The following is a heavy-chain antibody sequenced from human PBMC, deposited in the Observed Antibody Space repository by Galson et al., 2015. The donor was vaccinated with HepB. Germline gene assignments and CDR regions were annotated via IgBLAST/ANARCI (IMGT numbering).Heavy chain of an antibody. V-gene: IGHV4-59*01. Sequence: SETLSLTCTVSGGSISSYYWSWIRQPPGKGLEWIGYIYYSGSTNYNPSLKSRVTISVDTSKNQFSLKLSSVTAADTAVYYCARDRFVDPDYYDSSGYYHGTPNWFDPWGQGTLVTVSS. D-gene: IGHD3-22*01. CDR2: IYYSGST. CDR1: GGSISSYY. CDR3: ARDRFVDPDYYDSSGYYHGTPNWFDP. J-gene: IGHJ5*02.